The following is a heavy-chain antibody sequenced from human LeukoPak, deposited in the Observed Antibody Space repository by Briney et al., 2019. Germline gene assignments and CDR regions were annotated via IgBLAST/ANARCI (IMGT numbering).Heavy chain of an antibody. CDR1: GGSISSGDYC. J-gene: IGHJ4*02. Sequence: SETLSLTCTVSGGSISSGDYCWSWIRQPPGKGLEWIGYIYYSGSTNYNPSLKSRVTISVDTSKNQFSLKLSSVTAADTAVYYCARRGSGSFFDYWGQGTLVTVSS. CDR3: ARRGSGSFFDY. V-gene: IGHV4-61*08. CDR2: IYYSGST. D-gene: IGHD3-10*01.